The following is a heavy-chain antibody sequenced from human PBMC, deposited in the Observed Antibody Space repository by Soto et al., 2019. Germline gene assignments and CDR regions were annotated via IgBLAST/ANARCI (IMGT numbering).Heavy chain of an antibody. CDR1: GGSISSGGYY. CDR2: IYYSGST. Sequence: QVQLQESGPGLVKPSQTLSLTCTVSGGSISSGGYYWSWIRQHPGKGLEWIGYIYYSGSTYSNPSLKSRVSISVATSKHQFSLKLSSVAAADTAVYYCARELRFGEDYYGMDVWGQGTTVTVSS. V-gene: IGHV4-31*03. D-gene: IGHD3-10*01. J-gene: IGHJ6*02. CDR3: ARELRFGEDYYGMDV.